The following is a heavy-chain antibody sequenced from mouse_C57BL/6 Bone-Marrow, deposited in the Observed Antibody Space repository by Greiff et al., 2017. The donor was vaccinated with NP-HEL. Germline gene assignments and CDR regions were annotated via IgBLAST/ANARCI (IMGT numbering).Heavy chain of an antibody. CDR2: IDPSDSYT. Sequence: QVHVKQPGAELVMPGASVKLSCKASGYTFTSYWMHWVKQRPGQGLEWIGEIDPSDSYTNYNQKFKGKSTLTVDKSSSTAYMQLSSLTSEDSAVYYCARSLYRGYFDYWGQGTTLTVSS. CDR1: GYTFTSYW. J-gene: IGHJ2*01. D-gene: IGHD2-14*01. V-gene: IGHV1-69*01. CDR3: ARSLYRGYFDY.